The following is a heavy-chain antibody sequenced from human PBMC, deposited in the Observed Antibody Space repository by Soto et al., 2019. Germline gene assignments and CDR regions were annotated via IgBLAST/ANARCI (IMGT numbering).Heavy chain of an antibody. CDR3: ATLSSGSQNLFDY. D-gene: IGHD1-26*01. CDR1: GYTFTGYY. J-gene: IGHJ4*02. CDR2: INPNSGGT. Sequence: ASVKVSCKASGYTFTGYYMHWVRQAPGQGLEWMGWINPNSGGTNYAQKFQGRVTMTRDTSISTAYMELSRLRSDDTAVYCCATLSSGSQNLFDYWGQGTLVTVSS. V-gene: IGHV1-2*02.